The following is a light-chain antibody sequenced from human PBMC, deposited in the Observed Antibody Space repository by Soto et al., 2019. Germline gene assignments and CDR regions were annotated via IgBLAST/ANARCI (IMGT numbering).Light chain of an antibody. J-gene: IGKJ1*01. CDR1: HSISNY. V-gene: IGKV1-39*01. Sequence: DIQMTQSPSSLSASVGDRVTITCRASHSISNYLNWYQQKPGKAPKLLIYAASSLQSGVPSRFSGSGSGTDFTLTISSLQPEDFATYYCQQSYSTPWTFGQGTKVDI. CDR3: QQSYSTPWT. CDR2: AAS.